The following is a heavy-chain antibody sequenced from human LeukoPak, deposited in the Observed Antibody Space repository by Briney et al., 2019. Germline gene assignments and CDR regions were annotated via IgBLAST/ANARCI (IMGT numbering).Heavy chain of an antibody. J-gene: IGHJ5*02. CDR2: IIPSFGTA. CDR1: GGTFSSYA. CDR3: ERGLGCSSTSCPPNWFDP. D-gene: IGHD2-2*01. V-gene: IGHV1-69*13. Sequence: AVKVSCKASGGTFSSYAISWVRQAPGQGLEWMGGIIPSFGTANYAQKFQGRVTITADESTSTAYMELSSLRSEDTAVYYCERGLGCSSTSCPPNWFDPWGQGTLVTVSS.